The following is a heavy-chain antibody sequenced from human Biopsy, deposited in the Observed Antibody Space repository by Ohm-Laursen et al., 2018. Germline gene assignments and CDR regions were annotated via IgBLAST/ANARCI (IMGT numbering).Heavy chain of an antibody. CDR2: IYYTGST. V-gene: IGHV4-61*03. J-gene: IGHJ2*01. Sequence: SETLSLTCTVSGDSVSSGSFYWTWIRQPPGQGLEYIGYIYYTGSTDYNPSLQSRVTISVDTSKNHFSLRLRSVTPADTAIYYCARDRGYYSDRTVPGYFDLWGRGTLVTVSS. D-gene: IGHD3-22*01. CDR1: GDSVSSGSFY. CDR3: ARDRGYYSDRTVPGYFDL.